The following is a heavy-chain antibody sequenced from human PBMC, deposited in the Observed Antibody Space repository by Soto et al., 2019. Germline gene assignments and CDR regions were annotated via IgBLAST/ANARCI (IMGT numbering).Heavy chain of an antibody. D-gene: IGHD3-3*01. CDR1: GFTYSTFG. Sequence: QVQLVESGGGVVQPGRSLRLSCAASGFTYSTFGMHWVRQAPGKGLEWVAVIAADGLAQYYADSVKGRFTISRDNSENTLFLQMNNLGAEYTAVYYCAKGFFSPQAYWFFDLWGRGTLVTVSS. CDR2: IAADGLAQ. CDR3: AKGFFSPQAYWFFDL. J-gene: IGHJ2*01. V-gene: IGHV3-30*18.